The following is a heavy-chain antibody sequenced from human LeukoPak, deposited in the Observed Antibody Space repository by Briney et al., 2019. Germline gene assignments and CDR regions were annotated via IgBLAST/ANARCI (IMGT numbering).Heavy chain of an antibody. CDR1: GFTFSSYW. Sequence: PGGSLRLSCAASGFTFSSYWMSWVRQAPGKGLEWVANIKQDGSEKYYVDSVKGRFTISRDNAKNSLYLQMNSLRGEDTAVYYCARDRYYGSGSYSDYWGQGTLVTVSS. D-gene: IGHD3-10*01. J-gene: IGHJ4*02. CDR2: IKQDGSEK. CDR3: ARDRYYGSGSYSDY. V-gene: IGHV3-7*01.